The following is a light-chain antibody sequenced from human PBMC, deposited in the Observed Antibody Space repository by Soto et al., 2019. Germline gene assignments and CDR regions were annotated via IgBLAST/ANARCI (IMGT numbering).Light chain of an antibody. CDR3: QTWGTGVV. CDR2: LNSDGSH. J-gene: IGLJ2*01. CDR1: SGHSSYA. V-gene: IGLV4-69*01. Sequence: QPVLTQSPSASASLGASVKLTCTLSSGHSSYAIAWHQQQPEKGPRYLMKLNSDGSHSKGDGIRDGFSGASSGAERCLTIASRRAEDEADYYCQTWGTGVVFGVGTKLTVL.